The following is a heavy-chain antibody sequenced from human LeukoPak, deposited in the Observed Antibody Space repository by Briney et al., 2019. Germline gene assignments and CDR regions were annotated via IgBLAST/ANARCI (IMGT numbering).Heavy chain of an antibody. CDR3: ARLDNGRGAFDY. D-gene: IGHD1-26*01. CDR1: GGSVSSYF. CDR2: MHYSGST. V-gene: IGHV4-59*02. Sequence: TSETLSLTCTVSGGSVSSYFWSWIRQPPGKGLEWIGYMHYSGSTNYNPSLKSRVTISVDTSKNQFSLQLSSVTAAGTAVYYCARLDNGRGAFDYWGQGTLVTVSS. J-gene: IGHJ4*02.